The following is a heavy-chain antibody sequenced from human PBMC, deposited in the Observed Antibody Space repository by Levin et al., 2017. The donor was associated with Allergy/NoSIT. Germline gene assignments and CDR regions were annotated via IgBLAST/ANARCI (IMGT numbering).Heavy chain of an antibody. V-gene: IGHV4-59*01. Sequence: SETLSLTCSVGSISTYYWSWIRQTPEKGLEWLGYLYHTGYTRYNPSLKSRVTILVDTSKSQFSLTLNSVTAADTGLYYCAKGGSWPIFDNWGQGAPVIVSS. J-gene: IGHJ4*02. CDR2: LYHTGYT. CDR3: AKGGSWPIFDN. D-gene: IGHD2-15*01. CDR1: SISTYY.